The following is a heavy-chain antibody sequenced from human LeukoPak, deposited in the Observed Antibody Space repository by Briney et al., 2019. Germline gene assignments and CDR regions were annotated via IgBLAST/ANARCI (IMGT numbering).Heavy chain of an antibody. J-gene: IGHJ4*02. D-gene: IGHD1-26*01. Sequence: GGSLRLSCTASGFTFSGYWMHWVRQAPGEGLVWVSRINGDGSSTTYADSVKGRFTVSRDNAKNTLYLQMNSLRAEDTAMYYCARVNDEKWESLPLDYWGQGTLVTVSS. V-gene: IGHV3-74*01. CDR2: INGDGSST. CDR1: GFTFSGYW. CDR3: ARVNDEKWESLPLDY.